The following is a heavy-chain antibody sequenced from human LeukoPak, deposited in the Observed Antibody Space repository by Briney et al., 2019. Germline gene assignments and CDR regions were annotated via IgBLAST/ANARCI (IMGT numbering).Heavy chain of an antibody. CDR3: ARGSNSYGFLYFDY. D-gene: IGHD5-18*01. V-gene: IGHV1-2*06. CDR1: GYTFTGYY. J-gene: IGHJ4*02. Sequence: ASVKVSCKASGYTFTGYYMNWVRQAPGQGREWMGRINPNSGGTKYAKKFQGRVTITKETSISTAYMELSRLRSDDTAVYYCARGSNSYGFLYFDYWGQGTLVTVSS. CDR2: INPNSGGT.